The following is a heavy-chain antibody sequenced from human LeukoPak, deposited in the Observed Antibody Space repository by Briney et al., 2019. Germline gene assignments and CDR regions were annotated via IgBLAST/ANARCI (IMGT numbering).Heavy chain of an antibody. V-gene: IGHV3-9*01. CDR1: GFSFDDYA. Sequence: GRSLRLSCAVSGFSFDDYAMHWVRQVPGKGLEWVSGISWNSDNIGYADSVKGRFTTSRDNAKNSLYLQMNSLRAEDTAVYYCARGALRLDYWGQGTLVTVSS. CDR3: ARGALRLDY. CDR2: ISWNSDNI. D-gene: IGHD3-16*01. J-gene: IGHJ4*02.